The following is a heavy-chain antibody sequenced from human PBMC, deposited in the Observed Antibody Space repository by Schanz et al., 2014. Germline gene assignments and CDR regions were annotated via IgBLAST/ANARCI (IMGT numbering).Heavy chain of an antibody. CDR2: ISNSGYTI. J-gene: IGHJ4*02. CDR3: ARDKGGYYPFDY. V-gene: IGHV3-11*04. D-gene: IGHD3-3*01. Sequence: QVQLVESGGGVVQPGRSLRLSCAGSGFSFSDYGMHWVRQAPGKGLEWVSYISNSGYTIYYADSVKGRFTISRDNAKNSLYLQMNSLTADDTAVYYCARDKGGYYPFDYWGRGTLVTVSS. CDR1: GFSFSDYG.